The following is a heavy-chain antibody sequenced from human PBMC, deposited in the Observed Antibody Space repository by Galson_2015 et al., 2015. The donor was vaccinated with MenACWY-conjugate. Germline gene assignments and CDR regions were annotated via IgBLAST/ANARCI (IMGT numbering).Heavy chain of an antibody. V-gene: IGHV5-51*01. CDR3: ARNRILAAAGGATYYYYGMDV. CDR1: GYSFTSYW. Sequence: QSGAEVKKPGESLTISCKGSGYSFTSYWIGWVRQMPGKGLEWMGIIYPGDSDTRYSPSFQGQVTISADKSISTAYLQWSSLKASDTAMYYCARNRILAAAGGATYYYYGMDVWGQGTTVTVSS. J-gene: IGHJ6*02. CDR2: IYPGDSDT. D-gene: IGHD6-13*01.